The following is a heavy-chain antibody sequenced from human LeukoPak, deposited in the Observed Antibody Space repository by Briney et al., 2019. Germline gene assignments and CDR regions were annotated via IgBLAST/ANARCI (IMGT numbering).Heavy chain of an antibody. V-gene: IGHV4-39*01. J-gene: IGHJ5*02. CDR1: GGSISSSSYY. CDR2: IYYSGST. CDR3: ARRVGYCSSTSCYMVDP. Sequence: SETLSLTCTVSGGSISSSSYYWGWIRQPPGKGLEWIGSIYYSGSTHYNPSLKSRVTISVDTSKNQFSLKLSSVTAADTAVYYCARRVGYCSSTSCYMVDPWGQGTLVTVSS. D-gene: IGHD2-2*02.